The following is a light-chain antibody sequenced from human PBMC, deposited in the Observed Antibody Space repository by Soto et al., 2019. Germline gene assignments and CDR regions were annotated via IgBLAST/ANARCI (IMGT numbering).Light chain of an antibody. CDR1: QGISSY. J-gene: IGKJ2*01. CDR2: AAS. CDR3: QQYYSYPHT. V-gene: IGKV1-8*01. Sequence: AIRMTQSPSSLSASTGDRVTITCRASQGISSYLAWYQQKPGKAPKLLIYAASTLQSGVPSRFSGSGSGTDFTLTISCQQSEDFATYYCQQYYSYPHTFGQGTKLEIK.